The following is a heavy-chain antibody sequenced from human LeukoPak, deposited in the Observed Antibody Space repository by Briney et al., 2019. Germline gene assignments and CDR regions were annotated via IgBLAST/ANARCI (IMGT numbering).Heavy chain of an antibody. CDR1: GGSISSYY. CDR2: IYTSGST. Sequence: SETLSLTCSFSGGSISSYYWSWIRQPAGKGLEWIGSIYTSGSTNYNPSLKSRVTMSVDTSKNQFSLKLSSVTAADTAVYYCARDLGVVTTNDAFDIWGQGTMVTVSS. D-gene: IGHD3-22*01. CDR3: ARDLGVVTTNDAFDI. J-gene: IGHJ3*02. V-gene: IGHV4-4*07.